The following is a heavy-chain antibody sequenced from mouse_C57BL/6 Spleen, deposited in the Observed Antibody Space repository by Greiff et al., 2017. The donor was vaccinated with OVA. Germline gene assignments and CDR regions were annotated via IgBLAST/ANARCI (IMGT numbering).Heavy chain of an antibody. CDR2: IDPSDSYT. CDR1: GYTFTSYW. D-gene: IGHD1-1*01. V-gene: IGHV1-69*01. Sequence: VQLQQPGAELVMPGASVKLSCKASGYTFTSYWMHWVKQRPGQGLEWIGEIDPSDSYTNYNQTFKGKSTLTVDKSSSTAYMQLSSLTSEDSAVYYGARNYGSSPYWYFDVWGTGTTVTVSS. J-gene: IGHJ1*03. CDR3: ARNYGSSPYWYFDV.